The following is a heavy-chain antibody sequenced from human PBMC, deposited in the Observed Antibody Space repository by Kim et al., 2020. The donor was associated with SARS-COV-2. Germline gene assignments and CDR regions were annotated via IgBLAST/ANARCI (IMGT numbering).Heavy chain of an antibody. D-gene: IGHD3-10*01. Sequence: SVKVSCKASGGTFSSYAISWVRQAPGQGLEWMGGIIPIFGTANYAQKFQGRVTITADESTSTAYMELSSLRSEDTAVYYCARVRGAGDIYDPRGEFDPWGQGTLVTVSS. V-gene: IGHV1-69*13. CDR1: GGTFSSYA. CDR3: ARVRGAGDIYDPRGEFDP. CDR2: IIPIFGTA. J-gene: IGHJ5*02.